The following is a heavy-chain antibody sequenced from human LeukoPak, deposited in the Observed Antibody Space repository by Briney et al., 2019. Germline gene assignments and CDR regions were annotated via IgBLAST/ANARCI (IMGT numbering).Heavy chain of an antibody. CDR2: ISGSGGST. CDR3: AKYSEAITMIAPEDDAFDI. J-gene: IGHJ3*02. V-gene: IGHV3-23*01. CDR1: GFTFSSYA. D-gene: IGHD3-22*01. Sequence: GGSLRLSCAASGFTFSSYAMSWVRQAPGKGLEWVSAISGSGGSTYYADSVKGRFTISRDNSKNTLYLQMNSLRAEDTAVYYCAKYSEAITMIAPEDDAFDIWGQGTTVTASS.